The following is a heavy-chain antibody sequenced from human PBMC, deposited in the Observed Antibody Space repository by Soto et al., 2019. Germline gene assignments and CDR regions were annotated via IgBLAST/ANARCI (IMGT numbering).Heavy chain of an antibody. J-gene: IGHJ6*02. V-gene: IGHV1-18*04. CDR1: GYTFTSYG. Sequence: QVQLVQSGAEVKKPGASVKVSCKASGYTFTSYGVSWARQAPGQGREWMGWISVYNGNTNYAQKLQGIVTMTTDTSTNTAYMELRSLRSEDTAVYYCARAGKYYYGSGSPYYYGMDVWGQGITVTVSS. D-gene: IGHD3-10*01. CDR3: ARAGKYYYGSGSPYYYGMDV. CDR2: ISVYNGNT.